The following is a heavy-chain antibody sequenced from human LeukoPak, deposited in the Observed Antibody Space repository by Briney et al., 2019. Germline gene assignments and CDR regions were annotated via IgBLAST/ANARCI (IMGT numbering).Heavy chain of an antibody. CDR1: GDSISSSDYY. CDR3: ARGPTAGSYFRVGFDY. V-gene: IGHV4-31*03. D-gene: IGHD1-26*01. Sequence: SQTLSLTCSVSGDSISSSDYYWSWIRQHPGEALEWIGYIYYTGRADYNPSLKSRVTISADTSKNRFTLKLSSVTAADTAVYYCARGPTAGSYFRVGFDYWGQGNLVTVSS. CDR2: IYYTGRA. J-gene: IGHJ4*02.